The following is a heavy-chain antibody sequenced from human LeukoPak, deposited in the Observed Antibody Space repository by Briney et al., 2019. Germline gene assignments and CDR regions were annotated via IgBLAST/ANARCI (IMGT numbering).Heavy chain of an antibody. V-gene: IGHV4-39*01. CDR1: GGSISSSSYY. CDR2: IYYSGST. Sequence: PSETLSLTCAVSGGSISSSSYYWGWIRQPPGKGLEWIGSIYYSGSTYYNPSLKSRVTISVDTSKNQFSLKLSSVTAADTAVYYCASTGSGGLFDYWGQGTLVTVSS. CDR3: ASTGSGGLFDY. D-gene: IGHD3-10*01. J-gene: IGHJ4*02.